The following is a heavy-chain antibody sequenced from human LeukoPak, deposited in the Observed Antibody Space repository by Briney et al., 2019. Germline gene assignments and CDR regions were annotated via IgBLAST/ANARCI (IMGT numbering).Heavy chain of an antibody. J-gene: IGHJ3*02. CDR3: AADRRRITIFGVGSDAFDI. CDR1: GFTFTSSA. D-gene: IGHD3-3*01. CDR2: IVVGSGNT. Sequence: ASVKVSCKASGFTFTSSAMQWVRQARGQRLEWIGWIVVGSGNTNYAQKFQERATITRDMSTSTAYMELSSLRSEDTAVYYCAADRRRITIFGVGSDAFDIWGQGTMVTVSP. V-gene: IGHV1-58*02.